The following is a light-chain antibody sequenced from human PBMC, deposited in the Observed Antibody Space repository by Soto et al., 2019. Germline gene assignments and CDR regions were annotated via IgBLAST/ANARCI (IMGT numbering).Light chain of an antibody. CDR2: GNS. CDR3: QSYDSSLSAWV. V-gene: IGLV1-40*01. CDR1: SSNIGAGYV. Sequence: QSVLPQPPSVSGAPGQRVTISCTGSSSNIGAGYVVHWYQQLPGTAPKLLIFGNSNRPSGVPDRFSGSKSGTSASLAITGLQAEDEADYYCQSYDSSLSAWVFGGGTKVTVL. J-gene: IGLJ3*02.